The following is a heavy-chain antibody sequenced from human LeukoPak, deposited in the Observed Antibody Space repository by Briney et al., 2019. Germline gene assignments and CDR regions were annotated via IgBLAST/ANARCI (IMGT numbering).Heavy chain of an antibody. V-gene: IGHV4-39*01. D-gene: IGHD4/OR15-4a*01. CDR1: GDSISSSTYY. Sequence: KPSETLSLTCTVSGDSISSSTYYWGWIRQPPGKGLEWIGIIYYTGTTFYNPSLQSRVTISVDTSKNQFSLKLSSVTAADTAVYFCARPALPGARSYFDYWGQGTLVTVSS. CDR2: IYYTGTT. J-gene: IGHJ4*02. CDR3: ARPALPGARSYFDY.